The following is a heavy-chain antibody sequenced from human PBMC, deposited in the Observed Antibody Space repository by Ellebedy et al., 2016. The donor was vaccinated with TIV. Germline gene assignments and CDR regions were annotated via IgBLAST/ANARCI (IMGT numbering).Heavy chain of an antibody. CDR2: ISPNSGGT. CDR1: GYTFTDYY. V-gene: IGHV1-2*02. Sequence: ASVKVSXXASGYTFTDYYIHWVRQAPGHGLEWMGWISPNSGGTNYAQNFEGRVTLTRDTSLDTAYMELSRLRSDDTAVYYCAKGRCTSPTCYWGAFDIWGQGTMVTVSS. D-gene: IGHD2-2*01. J-gene: IGHJ3*02. CDR3: AKGRCTSPTCYWGAFDI.